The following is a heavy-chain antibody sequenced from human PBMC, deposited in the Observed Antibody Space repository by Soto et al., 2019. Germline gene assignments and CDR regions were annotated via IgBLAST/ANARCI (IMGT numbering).Heavy chain of an antibody. CDR1: GGSISSGGYY. D-gene: IGHD3-10*01. J-gene: IGHJ6*02. CDR2: IYYSGST. CDR3: ARVALRGVIYGMDV. V-gene: IGHV4-31*03. Sequence: QVQLQESGPGLVKPSQTLSLTCTVSGGSISSGGYYWSWIRQHPGKGLEWIRYIYYSGSTYYNPSLKSRVTISVDTSKNQFSLKLSSVTAADTAVYYCARVALRGVIYGMDVWGQGTTVTVSS.